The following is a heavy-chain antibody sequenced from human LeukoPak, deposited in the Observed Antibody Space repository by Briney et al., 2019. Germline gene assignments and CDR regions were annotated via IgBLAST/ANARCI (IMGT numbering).Heavy chain of an antibody. V-gene: IGHV1-69*04. D-gene: IGHD5-24*01. J-gene: IGHJ4*02. Sequence: ASVKVSCKASGGTFSSYAISWVRQAPGQGLEWMGRIIPILGIANYAQKFQGRVTITADKSTSTAYMELSSLRSEDTAVYYCARGSSDGYNAIDYWGQGTLVTVSS. CDR2: IIPILGIA. CDR3: ARGSSDGYNAIDY. CDR1: GGTFSSYA.